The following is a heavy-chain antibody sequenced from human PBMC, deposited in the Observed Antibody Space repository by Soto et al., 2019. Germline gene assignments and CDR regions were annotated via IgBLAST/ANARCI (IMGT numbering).Heavy chain of an antibody. CDR1: GGSISSDDYY. Sequence: TLSLTCTVSGGSISSDDYYWSWIRQAPGRGLEWIGYIHSSGSIYYNPSLKSRATMSIDTAGNQFSLKVSSVTVADTAVYYCARDLDGLHDDTSGPFPRPGWGQGTLVTVSS. CDR3: ARDLDGLHDDTSGPFPRPG. CDR2: IHSSGSI. V-gene: IGHV4-30-4*01. J-gene: IGHJ1*01. D-gene: IGHD3-22*01.